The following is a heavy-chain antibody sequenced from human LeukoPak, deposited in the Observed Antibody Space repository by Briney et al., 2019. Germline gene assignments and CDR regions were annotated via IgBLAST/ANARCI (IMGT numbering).Heavy chain of an antibody. Sequence: GGSLSLSCPAFGFTFSSYAMHWVRQAAGKGLAWVAVISYDGSNKYYAGSVKGRFTITRDKYKNTLYMQMNRRRAEDRAVYYCASELINKYYNCMDLWGQGTTVTVPS. J-gene: IGHJ6*02. CDR3: ASELINKYYNCMDL. CDR1: GFTFSSYA. D-gene: IGHD3-22*01. V-gene: IGHV3-30-3*01. CDR2: ISYDGSNK.